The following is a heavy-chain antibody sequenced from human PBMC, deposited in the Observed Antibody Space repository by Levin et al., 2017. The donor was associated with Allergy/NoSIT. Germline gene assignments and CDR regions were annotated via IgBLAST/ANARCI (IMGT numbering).Heavy chain of an antibody. J-gene: IGHJ6*02. CDR3: ARISLAESVVAATPPYDCYAMDV. D-gene: IGHD2-15*01. CDR2: IDWDDDK. CDR1: GFSLSTSGMC. Sequence: SGPTLVKPTQTLTLTCTFSGFSLSTSGMCVSWIRQPPGKALEWLARIDWDDDKYYSTSLKTRLTISKDTSKNQVVLTMANLDPVDTATYYCARISLAESVVAATPPYDCYAMDVWGQGTTVTVSS. V-gene: IGHV2-70*11.